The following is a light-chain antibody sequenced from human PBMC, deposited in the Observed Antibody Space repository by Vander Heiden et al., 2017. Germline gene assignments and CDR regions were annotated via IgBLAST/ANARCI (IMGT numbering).Light chain of an antibody. J-gene: IGLJ3*02. Sequence: SSELTQDPAVSVALGQTVTTTCRGDSLRRYHASWYQQKPGQAPQLVIYGKNSRPSGIPDRFSGSTPGNTASLTITGAQADDEADYYCSSRDSSGHHVVFGRGTKLTVL. CDR3: SSRDSSGHHVV. CDR2: GKN. CDR1: SLRRYH. V-gene: IGLV3-19*01.